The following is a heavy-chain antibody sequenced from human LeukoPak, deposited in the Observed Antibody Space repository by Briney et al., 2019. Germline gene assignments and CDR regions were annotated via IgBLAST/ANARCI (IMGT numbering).Heavy chain of an antibody. CDR1: GGSISSYY. V-gene: IGHV4-4*07. Sequence: SETPSLTCTVSGGSISSYYWSWIRQPAGKGLEWIGRIYTSGSTNYNPSLKSRVTMSVDTSKNQFSLKLSSETAADTAVYYCARQGYDFWSGTSGWWFDPWGQGTLVTVSS. J-gene: IGHJ5*02. CDR2: IYTSGST. D-gene: IGHD3-3*01. CDR3: ARQGYDFWSGTSGWWFDP.